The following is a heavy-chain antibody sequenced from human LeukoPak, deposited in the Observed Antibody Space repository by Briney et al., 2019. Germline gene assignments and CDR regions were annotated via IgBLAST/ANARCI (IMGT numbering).Heavy chain of an antibody. CDR1: GGSISSYY. D-gene: IGHD2-15*01. CDR3: ARVGYCSHGSCLRLDWYFDL. Sequence: PSETLSLTCTVFGGSISSYYWSWIRQPPGKGLEWIGYIYYSGSTNYNPSLKSRVTISVDTSKNQFSLKLSSVTAADTAVYYCARVGYCSHGSCLRLDWYFDLWGRGTLVTVSS. V-gene: IGHV4-59*01. CDR2: IYYSGST. J-gene: IGHJ2*01.